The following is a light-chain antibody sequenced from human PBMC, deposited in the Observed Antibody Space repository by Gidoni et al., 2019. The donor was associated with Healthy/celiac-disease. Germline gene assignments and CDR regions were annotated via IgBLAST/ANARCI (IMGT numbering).Light chain of an antibody. CDR1: QSISSY. Sequence: IQMTHSPSSLSASVGDRVTITCRASQSISSYLNWYQQKPGKAPKLLIYAASSLQSGVPSRFSGSGSGRDFTLTISSMQPEDFANYYCQQSYSTRAITVXGXTKVEIK. CDR3: QQSYSTRAIT. J-gene: IGKJ4*01. V-gene: IGKV1-39*01. CDR2: AAS.